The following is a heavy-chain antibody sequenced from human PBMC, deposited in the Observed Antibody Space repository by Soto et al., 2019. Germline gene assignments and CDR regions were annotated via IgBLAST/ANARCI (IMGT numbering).Heavy chain of an antibody. CDR1: GGSISNAAYS. CDR2: IYPSGMP. J-gene: IGHJ5*02. D-gene: IGHD6-13*01. Sequence: KLPETLSLTCTVSGGSISNAAYSWSWIRQPPGKGLEWIGYIYPSGMPFYNPSLRSRVTISIDRSNDQFSLNLKSVTAADTAVYYCARGGYSSSWYVDWFDPWGQGTLVTVSS. V-gene: IGHV4-30-2*01. CDR3: ARGGYSSSWYVDWFDP.